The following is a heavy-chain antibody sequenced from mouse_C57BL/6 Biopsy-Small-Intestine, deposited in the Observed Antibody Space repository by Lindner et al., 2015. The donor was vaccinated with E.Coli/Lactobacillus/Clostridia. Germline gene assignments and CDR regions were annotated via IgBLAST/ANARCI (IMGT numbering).Heavy chain of an antibody. CDR1: GYIFTDYF. Sequence: SVKVSCKTSGYIFTDYFVHYVRQAPGQGLEWLGRINTKTGATNFAQRFQGRVTMTRDTSVTTAYMELSSLRLDDTAVYYCAIERNYGSASYYIDALDMWGQGTRLTVSS. D-gene: IGHD2-2*01. CDR3: AIERNYGSASYYIDALDM. V-gene: IGHV1S15*01. CDR2: INTKTGAT. J-gene: IGHJ2*03.